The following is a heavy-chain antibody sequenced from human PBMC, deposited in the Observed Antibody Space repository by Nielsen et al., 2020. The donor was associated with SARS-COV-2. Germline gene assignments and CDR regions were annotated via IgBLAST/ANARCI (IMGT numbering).Heavy chain of an antibody. V-gene: IGHV1-3*01. CDR1: GYTFTTYA. D-gene: IGHD2-21*01. J-gene: IGHJ6*03. Sequence: ASVKVSCKASGYTFTTYAIHWVRQAPGQRLEWMGWINAGNHNTKYSQNFQGRVTMTTDTSTSTAYMELRSLRSDDTAVYYCARGVVSYMDVWGKGTTVTVSS. CDR2: INAGNHNT. CDR3: ARGVVSYMDV.